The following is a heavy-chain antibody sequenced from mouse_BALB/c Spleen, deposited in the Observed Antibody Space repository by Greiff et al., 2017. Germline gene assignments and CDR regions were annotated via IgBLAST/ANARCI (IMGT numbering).Heavy chain of an antibody. Sequence: EVHLVESGGGLVQPGGSRKLSCAASGFTFSSVGMHWVRQAPEKGLEWVAYISSGSSTIYYADTVKGRFTISRDNPKNTLFLQMTSLRSEDTAMYYCARYPYDYGSSWFAYWGQGTLVTVSA. J-gene: IGHJ3*01. V-gene: IGHV5-17*02. CDR1: GFTFSSVG. CDR2: ISSGSSTI. CDR3: ARYPYDYGSSWFAY. D-gene: IGHD1-1*01.